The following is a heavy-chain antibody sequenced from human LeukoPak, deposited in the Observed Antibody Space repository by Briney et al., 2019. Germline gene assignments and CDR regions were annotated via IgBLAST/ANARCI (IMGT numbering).Heavy chain of an antibody. V-gene: IGHV4-59*01. D-gene: IGHD2-2*01. CDR1: GVSISGYY. Sequence: SSETLSLTCTASGVSISGYYWSWIRQSPGKGLEWIGYIHYSGTTKYNPSLESRVTISVDTSKNQFSLNLNSVTAADTAVYYCARGGASSLPFDYWGQGTLLTVSS. J-gene: IGHJ4*02. CDR2: IHYSGTT. CDR3: ARGGASSLPFDY.